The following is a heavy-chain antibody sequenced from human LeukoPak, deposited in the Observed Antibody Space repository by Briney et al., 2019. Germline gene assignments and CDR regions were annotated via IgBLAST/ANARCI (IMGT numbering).Heavy chain of an antibody. CDR2: IYPGDSDT. V-gene: IGHV5-51*01. CDR3: ARGFYYYGSGSYYLGY. J-gene: IGHJ4*02. D-gene: IGHD3-10*01. Sequence: GESLKISCKGSGYSFTSYWIGWVRQMPGKGLEWMGIIYPGDSDTRYSPSFQGQVTISADKSISTAYLQWSSLKASDTAMYYCARGFYYYGSGSYYLGYWGQGTLVTVSS. CDR1: GYSFTSYW.